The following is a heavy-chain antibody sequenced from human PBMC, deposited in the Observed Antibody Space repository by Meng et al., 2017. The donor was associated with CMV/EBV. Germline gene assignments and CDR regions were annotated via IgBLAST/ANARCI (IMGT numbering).Heavy chain of an antibody. V-gene: IGHV3-7*01. CDR3: ARDMVVPATASYYFDY. CDR1: GFTFSSYW. Sequence: GGSLRLSCAASGFTFSSYWMNWVRQAPGKGLEWVANIKQDGSEKYYVDSVKGRFTISRDNAKNPLYLQMNSLSAEDTAVYYCARDMVVPATASYYFDYWGQGTLVTVSS. J-gene: IGHJ4*02. CDR2: IKQDGSEK. D-gene: IGHD2-2*01.